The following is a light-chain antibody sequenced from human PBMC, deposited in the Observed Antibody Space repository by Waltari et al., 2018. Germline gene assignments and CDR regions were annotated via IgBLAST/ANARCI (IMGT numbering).Light chain of an antibody. CDR2: SDN. CDR1: SSNIGSNT. J-gene: IGLJ3*02. CDR3: AAWDDSLNAVV. Sequence: QSVVTQPPSASGTPGQWVTISCSGSSSNIGSNTVNWYQQLPGTAPKLLVYSDNQRPSGVPDRFSGSKSGTSASLAISGLQSEDEAGYYCAAWDDSLNAVVFGRGTKLTVL. V-gene: IGLV1-44*01.